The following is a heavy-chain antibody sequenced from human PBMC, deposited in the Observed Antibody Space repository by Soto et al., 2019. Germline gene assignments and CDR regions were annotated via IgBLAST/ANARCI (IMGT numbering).Heavy chain of an antibody. Sequence: ASVKGSCKASGYTFTALYMNWVRQAPGQGLEWMGWVNPNTGLTRYAQKFQDRVTMTRDTSINTAYMELRGLTSDDTAVYYCTILRPDPRGQGTLVTVSS. CDR3: TILRPDP. CDR1: GYTFTALY. J-gene: IGHJ5*02. CDR2: VNPNTGLT. V-gene: IGHV1-2*02. D-gene: IGHD3-9*01.